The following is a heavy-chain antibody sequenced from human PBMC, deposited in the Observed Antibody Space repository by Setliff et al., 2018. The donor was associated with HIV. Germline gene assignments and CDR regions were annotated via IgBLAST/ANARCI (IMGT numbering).Heavy chain of an antibody. J-gene: IGHJ3*02. Sequence: RASVKVSCKASGYTFTSYGMSWVRQVPGQGVEWMGWISRNTGNPTYAQDFTGRSVISLDTAVNTAYLQITSLKAEDSAVYYCARANIYSYAFDIWGQGTMFTVS. D-gene: IGHD2-21*01. CDR2: ISRNTGNP. CDR1: GYTFTSYG. CDR3: ARANIYSYAFDI. V-gene: IGHV7-4-1*02.